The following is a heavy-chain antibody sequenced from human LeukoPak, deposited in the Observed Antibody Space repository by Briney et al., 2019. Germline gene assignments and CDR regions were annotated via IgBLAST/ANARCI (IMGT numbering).Heavy chain of an antibody. CDR1: GGSISSYY. CDR2: IFYSGST. V-gene: IGHV4-59*08. J-gene: IGHJ6*03. CDR3: ARLSVVPAAMQFYYYYHMDV. D-gene: IGHD2-2*01. Sequence: PSETLSLTCTVSGGSISSYYWSWIRQPPGKGLEWIGYIFYSGSTNYNPSLKSRVTISVATSKNQFSLKLSSVTAADTAVYYCARLSVVPAAMQFYYYYHMDVWGKGTTVTVSS.